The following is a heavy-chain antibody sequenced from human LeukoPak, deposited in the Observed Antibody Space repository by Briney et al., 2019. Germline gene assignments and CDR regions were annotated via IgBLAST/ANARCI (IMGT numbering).Heavy chain of an antibody. CDR2: INHSGST. Sequence: PSETLSLTCAVYGGSFSGYYWSWIRQPPGKGLEWIGEINHSGSTNYNPSLKSRVTISVDTSKNQFSLKLSSVTAANTAVYYCARGRWFDPWGQGTLVTVSS. J-gene: IGHJ5*02. CDR1: GGSFSGYY. CDR3: ARGRWFDP. V-gene: IGHV4-34*01.